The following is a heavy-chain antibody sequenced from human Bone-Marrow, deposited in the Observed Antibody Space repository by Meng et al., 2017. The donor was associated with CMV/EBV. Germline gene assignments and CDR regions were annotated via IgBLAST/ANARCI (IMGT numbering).Heavy chain of an antibody. CDR1: GFTFSDYY. D-gene: IGHD3-3*01. J-gene: IGHJ4*02. Sequence: GESLKISCAASGFTFSDYYMSWIRQAPGKGLEWVSYTSSSGSTIYYADSVKGRFTISRDNAKNSLYLQMNSLRAEDTAVYYCARSLLEGYYFDYWGQGTLVTVSS. CDR2: TSSSGSTI. CDR3: ARSLLEGYYFDY. V-gene: IGHV3-11*01.